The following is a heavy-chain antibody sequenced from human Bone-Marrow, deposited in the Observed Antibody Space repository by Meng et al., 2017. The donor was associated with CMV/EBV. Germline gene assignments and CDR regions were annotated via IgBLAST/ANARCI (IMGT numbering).Heavy chain of an antibody. CDR1: GFTFSSYA. CDR3: ARVPGNYDFWSGYYYYYYYGMDV. CDR2: ISGSGGST. D-gene: IGHD3-3*01. J-gene: IGHJ6*02. V-gene: IGHV3-23*01. Sequence: GESLKISCAASGFTFSSYAMSWVRQAPGKGLEWVSAISGSGGSTYYADSVKGRFTISRDNSKNTLYLQMNSLRAEDTAVYYCARVPGNYDFWSGYYYYYYYGMDVWGQGTTVTVSS.